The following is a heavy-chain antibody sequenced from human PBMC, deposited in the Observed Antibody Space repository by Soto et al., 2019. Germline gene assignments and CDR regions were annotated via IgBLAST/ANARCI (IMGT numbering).Heavy chain of an antibody. D-gene: IGHD3-10*01. CDR3: AKDHRVQWFGELLYPSYYYYGMDV. J-gene: IGHJ6*02. Sequence: GGSLRLSCAASGFTFSSYGMHWVRQAPGKGLEWVAVISYDGSNKYYADSVKGRFTISRDNSKNTLYLQMNSLRAEDTAVYYCAKDHRVQWFGELLYPSYYYYGMDVWGQGTTVTVSS. CDR1: GFTFSSYG. CDR2: ISYDGSNK. V-gene: IGHV3-30*18.